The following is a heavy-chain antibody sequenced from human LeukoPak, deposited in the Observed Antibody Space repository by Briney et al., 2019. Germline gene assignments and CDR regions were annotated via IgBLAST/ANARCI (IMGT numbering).Heavy chain of an antibody. CDR2: ISGSGGST. Sequence: GGSLRLSCVASGFTFSSYAMSWVRQAPGKGLEWVSAISGSGGSTYYADSVKGRFTISRDNFKNTLYLQMNSLGAEDTAVYYCAASLGYCSSTSCYLSFDYWGQGTLVTVSS. J-gene: IGHJ4*02. V-gene: IGHV3-23*01. CDR3: AASLGYCSSTSCYLSFDY. D-gene: IGHD2-2*01. CDR1: GFTFSSYA.